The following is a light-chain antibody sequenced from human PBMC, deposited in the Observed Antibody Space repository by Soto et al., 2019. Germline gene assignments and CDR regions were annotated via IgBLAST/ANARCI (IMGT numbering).Light chain of an antibody. V-gene: IGKV3-11*01. Sequence: EIVLTQSPATLSLSPGERATLSCRASQNIGNYLAWYQQKPGQAPRLLISDASNRATGIPARFSGSGSGTDFTLTISSLEPEDFALYYCQQRSNWPGTFGGGTKVDIK. CDR3: QQRSNWPGT. CDR2: DAS. CDR1: QNIGNY. J-gene: IGKJ4*01.